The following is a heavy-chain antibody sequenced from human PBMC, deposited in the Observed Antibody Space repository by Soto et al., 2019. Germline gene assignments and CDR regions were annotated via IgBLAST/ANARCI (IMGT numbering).Heavy chain of an antibody. D-gene: IGHD4-17*01. Sequence: ASVKVSCKASGYTFTGYYMHWVRQAPGQGLEWMGWINPISGGTNYAQKFQGRVTTARDTSISTAYMDLSRLKSDDTAVYYCAGAQSDYVPPFDYWGQGTLVTVSS. V-gene: IGHV1-2*02. J-gene: IGHJ4*02. CDR2: INPISGGT. CDR1: GYTFTGYY. CDR3: AGAQSDYVPPFDY.